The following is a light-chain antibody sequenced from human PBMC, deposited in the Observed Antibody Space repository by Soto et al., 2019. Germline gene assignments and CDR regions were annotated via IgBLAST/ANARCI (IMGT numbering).Light chain of an antibody. V-gene: IGKV3-15*01. J-gene: IGKJ2*03. CDR3: QQYETWPRS. Sequence: VMTQSPATLSVSPGDTATLSCRSSQNVRINLAWYQQKPGQAPTLLIYGVSARAPGVPARFSGPGSWTEFALTLRNLQSDQFGVYYCQQYETWPRSFGQGTK. CDR2: GVS. CDR1: QNVRIN.